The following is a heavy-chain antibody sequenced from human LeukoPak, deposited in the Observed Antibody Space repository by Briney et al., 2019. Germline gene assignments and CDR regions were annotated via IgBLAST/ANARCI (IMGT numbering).Heavy chain of an antibody. D-gene: IGHD3-22*01. V-gene: IGHV1-2*02. Sequence: ASVKVSCKPSGYTFTGHYLHWVRQAPGQGLEWVGWINPNTGGTNFAQKFQGRVTMTRDTSISTAYMELSRLRSDDTAVYYCARRGGDYDSSGYVNWFDPWGQGTPVIVFS. CDR3: ARRGGDYDSSGYVNWFDP. CDR2: INPNTGGT. CDR1: GYTFTGHY. J-gene: IGHJ5*02.